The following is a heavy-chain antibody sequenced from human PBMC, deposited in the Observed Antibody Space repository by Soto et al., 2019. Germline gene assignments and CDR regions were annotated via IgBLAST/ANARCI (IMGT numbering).Heavy chain of an antibody. CDR1: GFTFSSYS. CDR2: ISSSSSTI. J-gene: IGHJ4*02. V-gene: IGHV3-48*02. Sequence: LRLSCAASGFTFSSYSMNWVRQAPGKGLEWVSYISSSSSTIYYADSVKGRFTISRDNAKNSLYLQMNSLRDEDTAVYYCARVRDNYYDSSGYYFEYLYWGQGTLVTVSS. D-gene: IGHD3-22*01. CDR3: ARVRDNYYDSSGYYFEYLY.